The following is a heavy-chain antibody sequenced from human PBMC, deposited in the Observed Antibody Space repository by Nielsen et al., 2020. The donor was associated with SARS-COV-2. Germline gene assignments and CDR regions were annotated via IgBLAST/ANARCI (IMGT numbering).Heavy chain of an antibody. CDR1: GYTFTSYG. V-gene: IGHV1-18*01. D-gene: IGHD2-2*01. J-gene: IGHJ4*02. CDR2: ISAYNGNT. Sequence: ASVKVSCKASGYTFTSYGISWVRQAPGQGLEWMGWISAYNGNTNYAQKLQGRVTMTTDTSTSTAYMELRSLRSDDTAVYYCARPLGYCSSTSCYEGTVFDYWGQGTLVTVSS. CDR3: ARPLGYCSSTSCYEGTVFDY.